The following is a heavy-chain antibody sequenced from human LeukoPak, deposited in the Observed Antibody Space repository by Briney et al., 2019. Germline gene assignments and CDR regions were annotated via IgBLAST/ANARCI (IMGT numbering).Heavy chain of an antibody. CDR1: GFTFSTYT. Sequence: KTGGSLRLSCAASGFTFSTYTMNWVRQAPGKGLEWVSSISSSSSYMFYADSVKGRCTISRDNTKNSLYLQMNSLRAEDTAVYYCARVRDLYRDYWGQGTLVTVSS. CDR3: ARVRDLYRDY. V-gene: IGHV3-21*01. CDR2: ISSSSSYM. J-gene: IGHJ4*02. D-gene: IGHD2-2*02.